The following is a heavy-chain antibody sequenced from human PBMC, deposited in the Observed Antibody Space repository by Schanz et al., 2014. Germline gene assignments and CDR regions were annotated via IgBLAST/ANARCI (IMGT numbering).Heavy chain of an antibody. CDR1: GFTFNSYA. J-gene: IGHJ4*02. CDR2: ISSGSSYA. CDR3: ASPSGYSDYGTYFDF. Sequence: EVQLLDSGGGLVQPGGSLRLSCAASGFTFNSYAMTWVRQAPGKGLEWVSDISSGSSYANYADSVKGRFTISRDNSRNTLYLQMNSLRTEDTAVYYCASPSGYSDYGTYFDFWGQGTLVTVSS. D-gene: IGHD5-12*01. V-gene: IGHV3-48*01.